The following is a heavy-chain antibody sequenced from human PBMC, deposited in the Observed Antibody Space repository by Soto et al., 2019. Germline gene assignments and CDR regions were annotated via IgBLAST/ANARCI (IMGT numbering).Heavy chain of an antibody. V-gene: IGHV3-21*01. CDR1: GFTFSSYS. CDR2: ISSSSSYI. Sequence: GGSLRLSCAASGFTFSSYSMNWVRQAPGKGLEWVSSISSSSSYIYYADSVKGRFTISRDNAKNSLYLQMNSLRAEDTAVYYCARDIRGAARTYYYYGMDVWGQGXTVTVS. D-gene: IGHD6-6*01. CDR3: ARDIRGAARTYYYYGMDV. J-gene: IGHJ6*02.